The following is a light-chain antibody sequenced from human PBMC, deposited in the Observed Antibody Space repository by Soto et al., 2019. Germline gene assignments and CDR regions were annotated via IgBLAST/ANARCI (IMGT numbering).Light chain of an antibody. CDR3: QQYNNWPPIT. CDR2: GAS. J-gene: IGKJ5*01. CDR1: QSVNNN. Sequence: ETLMTQSPATLSVSPGERATLSCRASQSVNNNLAWYQQKLGQAPRVLIFGASARPTGIPARISGSGSGTEFTLTISSLQSEDFAVYYCQQYNNWPPITFGQGTRLEIK. V-gene: IGKV3-15*01.